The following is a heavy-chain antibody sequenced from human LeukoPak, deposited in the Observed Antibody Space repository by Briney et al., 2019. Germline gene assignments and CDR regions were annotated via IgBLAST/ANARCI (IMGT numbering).Heavy chain of an antibody. CDR2: INHSGST. CDR1: GGSFSGYY. Sequence: SETLSLTCAVYGGSFSGYYWSWIRQPPGKGLEWIGEINHSGSTNYNPSLKSRVTISVDTSKNQFSLKLSSVTAADTAVYYRAREYYYDSSGYWTDAFDIWGQGTMVTVSS. V-gene: IGHV4-34*01. D-gene: IGHD3-22*01. CDR3: AREYYYDSSGYWTDAFDI. J-gene: IGHJ3*02.